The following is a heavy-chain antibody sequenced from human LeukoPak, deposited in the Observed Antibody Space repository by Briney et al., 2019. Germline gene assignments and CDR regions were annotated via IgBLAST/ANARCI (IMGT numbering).Heavy chain of an antibody. D-gene: IGHD2-21*02. CDR2: ISYDGSNK. CDR3: AKGGIAMVTGVYFDY. CDR1: GFTFSSYA. J-gene: IGHJ4*02. V-gene: IGHV3-30*04. Sequence: PGRSLRLSCAASGFTFSSYAMHWVRQAPGKGLEWVAVISYDGSNKYYADSVKGRFTISRDDSKNTLYVQMNSLRAEDTAVYYCAKGGIAMVTGVYFDYWGQGTLVTVSS.